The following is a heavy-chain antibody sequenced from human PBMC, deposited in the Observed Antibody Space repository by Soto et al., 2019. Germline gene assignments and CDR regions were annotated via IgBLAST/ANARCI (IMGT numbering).Heavy chain of an antibody. Sequence: GESLKISCKTSGPSFTTYWISWVRQMPGKGLEYMGKINTTDSETNYSPSFEGNVTFSVYRYTSTDYVRWNSLKASDAAMYHCARLLDSWGEQHYLDAWAQGTQVTVSS. CDR1: GPSFTTYW. D-gene: IGHD3-10*01. V-gene: IGHV5-10-1*01. J-gene: IGHJ5*02. CDR3: ARLLDSWGEQHYLDA. CDR2: INTTDSET.